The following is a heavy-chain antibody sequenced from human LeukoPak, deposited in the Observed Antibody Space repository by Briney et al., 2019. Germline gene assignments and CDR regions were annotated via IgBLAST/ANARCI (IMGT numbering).Heavy chain of an antibody. Sequence: ASVKVSCKASGYTFTSYYMHWVRQAPGQGLEWMGIINPSGFSTTYAQKFQGRVTMTRDTSTSTVYMELSSLRSGDTAVYYCARDERDGGDTAMLGANNWFDPWGQGTLVTVSS. D-gene: IGHD5-18*01. CDR1: GYTFTSYY. CDR3: ARDERDGGDTAMLGANNWFDP. CDR2: INPSGFST. J-gene: IGHJ5*02. V-gene: IGHV1-46*01.